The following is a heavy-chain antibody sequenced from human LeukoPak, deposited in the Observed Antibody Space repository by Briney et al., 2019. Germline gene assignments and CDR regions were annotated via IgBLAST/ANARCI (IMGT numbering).Heavy chain of an antibody. D-gene: IGHD3-3*01. J-gene: IGHJ4*02. CDR1: GFTFSSYA. Sequence: GGSLRLSCAASGFTFSSYAMHWVRQAPGKGLEWVAVISYDGSNKYYADSVKGRFTISRDNSKNTLYLQMNSLRAEDTAVYYCARVPYDFWSGYYYFDYWGQGTLVIVSS. CDR2: ISYDGSNK. CDR3: ARVPYDFWSGYYYFDY. V-gene: IGHV3-30-3*01.